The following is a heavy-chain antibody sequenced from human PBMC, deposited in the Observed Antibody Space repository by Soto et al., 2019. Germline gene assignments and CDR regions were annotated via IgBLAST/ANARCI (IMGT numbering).Heavy chain of an antibody. CDR1: GFTFNSYS. J-gene: IGHJ4*02. Sequence: GGSLRLSCAASGFTFNSYSMNWVRQAPGKGLEWVSSISSSSSHIYYADSVKGRFTVSRDNAKNSLSLQMNSLRAEDTAVYYCARQLIYWGQGTPVTVSS. D-gene: IGHD6-13*01. CDR3: ARQLIY. V-gene: IGHV3-21*01. CDR2: ISSSSSHI.